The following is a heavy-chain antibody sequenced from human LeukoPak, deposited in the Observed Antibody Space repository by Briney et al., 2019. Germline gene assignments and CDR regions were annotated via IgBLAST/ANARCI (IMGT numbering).Heavy chain of an antibody. CDR3: AKDIKLELTFDY. Sequence: GGSLRLSCAASGCTFDDYAMHWFRQAPGKGLEWVSLISGDGGSTYYADSVKGRFTISRDNSKNSLYLQMNSLRTEDTALYYCAKDIKLELTFDYWGQGTLVTVSS. J-gene: IGHJ4*02. CDR1: GCTFDDYA. V-gene: IGHV3-43*02. CDR2: ISGDGGST. D-gene: IGHD1-7*01.